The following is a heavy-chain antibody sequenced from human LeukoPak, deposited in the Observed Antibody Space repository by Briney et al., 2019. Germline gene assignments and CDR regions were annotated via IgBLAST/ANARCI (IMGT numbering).Heavy chain of an antibody. V-gene: IGHV6-1*01. CDR3: ARRLTQYDCFDP. CDR1: GDSVSSNSAA. J-gene: IGHJ5*02. Sequence: SQTLSLTCAMSGDSVSSNSAAWNWIRQSPSRGREWLGRTYYRSTWYNDYAVSVRGRITVNPDTSKNQFSLHLNSVTPEDTAVYYCARRLTQYDCFDPWGQGILVTVSS. CDR2: TYYRSTWYN. D-gene: IGHD3-3*01.